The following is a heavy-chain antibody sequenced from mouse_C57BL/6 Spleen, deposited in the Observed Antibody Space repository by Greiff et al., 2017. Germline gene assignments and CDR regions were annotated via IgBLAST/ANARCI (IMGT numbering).Heavy chain of an antibody. Sequence: QVQLQQSGPGLVQPSQSLSITCTVSGFSLTSYGVHWVRQSPGKGLEWLGVLWRGGSADYNAEFISRLSISKDNSKSQVFFKMSSLQADDTAIYYCARNGATGYYFDYWGQGTTLTVSS. CDR3: ARNGATGYYFDY. J-gene: IGHJ2*01. CDR2: LWRGGSA. CDR1: GFSLTSYG. V-gene: IGHV2-2*01.